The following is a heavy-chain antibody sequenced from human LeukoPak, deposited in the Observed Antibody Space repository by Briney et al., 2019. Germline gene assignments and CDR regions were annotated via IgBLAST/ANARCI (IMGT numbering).Heavy chain of an antibody. D-gene: IGHD6-13*01. CDR3: ARGKGSSSGRAFDI. J-gene: IGHJ3*02. Sequence: GGSLRLSCAASGFTFSSYEMNWVRQAPGKGLEWVSYVSISSSTIYYADSVKGRFTISRDNAENSLYLQMNSLRADDTAVYYCARGKGSSSGRAFDIWGQGTTVTASS. CDR1: GFTFSSYE. V-gene: IGHV3-48*03. CDR2: VSISSSTI.